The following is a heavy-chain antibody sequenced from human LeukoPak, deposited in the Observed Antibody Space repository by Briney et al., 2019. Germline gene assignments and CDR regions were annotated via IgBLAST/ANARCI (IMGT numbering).Heavy chain of an antibody. CDR1: GGSISNYY. V-gene: IGHV4-59*01. CDR2: IYYSGST. D-gene: IGHD4-17*01. CDR3: ARGGYGVPFDY. Sequence: SETLSLTCTVSGGSISNYYWSWIRQPPGKGLEWIGYIYYSGSTIYNPSLKSRVTMSIDTSKSQFSLKLRSVTAADTAVYYCARGGYGVPFDYWGQGTLVTVSS. J-gene: IGHJ4*02.